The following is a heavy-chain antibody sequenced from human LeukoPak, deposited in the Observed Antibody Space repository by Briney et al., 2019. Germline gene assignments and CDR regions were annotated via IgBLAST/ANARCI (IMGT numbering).Heavy chain of an antibody. J-gene: IGHJ4*02. V-gene: IGHV3-30-3*01. CDR2: ISYDGSNT. CDR1: GFTFWSYA. Sequence: AGGSLRLSCAVSGFTFWSYAMHWARQAPGKGLEWLAVISYDGSNTVYADSVKGRFTTSRDNFKNTLYLYMNSLRTEDTAMYYCARDPNHLVVVTATLDYWGPGTQVTV. CDR3: ARDPNHLVVVTATLDY. D-gene: IGHD2-21*02.